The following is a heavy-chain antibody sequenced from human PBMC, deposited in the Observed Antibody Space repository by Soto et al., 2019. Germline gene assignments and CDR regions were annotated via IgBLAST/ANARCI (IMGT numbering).Heavy chain of an antibody. D-gene: IGHD3-22*01. CDR2: INLIEST. Sequence: SETLSLTCAVYGGSFSGYYWSWIRQPPGKGLEWIGEINLIESTNYTPSLKSRVTLSLDTSKNLFSLKLSSLTAADTVVFYCARDTTYYYDSSGENWFAPWGQGTLVTVSS. J-gene: IGHJ5*02. V-gene: IGHV4-34*01. CDR3: ARDTTYYYDSSGENWFAP. CDR1: GGSFSGYY.